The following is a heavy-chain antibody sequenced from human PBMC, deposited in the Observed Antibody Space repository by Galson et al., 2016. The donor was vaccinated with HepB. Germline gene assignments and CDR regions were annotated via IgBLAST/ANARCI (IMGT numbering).Heavy chain of an antibody. D-gene: IGHD1-26*01. CDR1: GYTFTSYG. J-gene: IGHJ5*02. CDR3: ATGWSPDRGWLGP. Sequence: SVKVSCKASGYTFTSYGFTWVRQAPGQGLEWMGWISAYNGKTDYAQRFQDRFTLTTDTSTSTIYMALRRLTSDDTAVYYCATGWSPDRGWLGPWGQGTLVIVSS. V-gene: IGHV1-18*01. CDR2: ISAYNGKT.